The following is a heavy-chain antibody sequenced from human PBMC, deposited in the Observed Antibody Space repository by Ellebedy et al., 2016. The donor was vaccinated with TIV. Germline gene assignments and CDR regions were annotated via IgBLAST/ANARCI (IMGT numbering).Heavy chain of an antibody. CDR2: ISGSGGST. D-gene: IGHD1-1*01. V-gene: IGHV3-23*01. CDR1: GFTFSSYA. Sequence: GGSLRLXXAASGFTFSSYAMSWVRQAPGKGLEWVSAISGSGGSTYYVDSVKGRFTISRDNSKNTLYLQMNSLRAEDTAVYYCAKVESGYAFDIWGQGTMVTVSS. J-gene: IGHJ3*02. CDR3: AKVESGYAFDI.